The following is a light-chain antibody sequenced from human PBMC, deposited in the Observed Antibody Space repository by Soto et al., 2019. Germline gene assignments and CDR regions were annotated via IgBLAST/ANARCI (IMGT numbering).Light chain of an antibody. Sequence: EIVRTQSPATLSLSTGERSTLSCRVSQSVSSNLAWYQQKPGQAPGLLIYGASTRATGIPARFSGSGSGTEFTLTISSLQSEDFAVYYCQQYNNWPPITFGQGTLLE. CDR1: QSVSSN. V-gene: IGKV3-15*01. CDR3: QQYNNWPPIT. J-gene: IGKJ5*01. CDR2: GAS.